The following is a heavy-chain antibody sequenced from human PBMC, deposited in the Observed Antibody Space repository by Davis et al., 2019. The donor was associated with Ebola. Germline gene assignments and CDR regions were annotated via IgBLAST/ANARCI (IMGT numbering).Heavy chain of an antibody. V-gene: IGHV3-73*01. Sequence: GESLKISCAASGFTFSGSAMHWVRQASGKGLEWVGRIRSKANSYATAYAASVKGRFTISRDDSKNTAYLQMNSLRAEDTAVYYCAKVETSSSWFYYYYYGMDVWGQGTTVTVSS. D-gene: IGHD6-13*01. CDR2: IRSKANSYAT. J-gene: IGHJ6*02. CDR3: AKVETSSSWFYYYYYGMDV. CDR1: GFTFSGSA.